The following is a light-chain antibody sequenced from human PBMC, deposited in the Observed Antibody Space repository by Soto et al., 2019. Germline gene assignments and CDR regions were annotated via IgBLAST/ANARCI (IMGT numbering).Light chain of an antibody. CDR2: EVN. V-gene: IGLV2-8*01. Sequence: QSALTQPPSASGSPGQSVTISCTGTSSVYVSWYQQHPVKAPKLIIYEVNKRPSGVPDRFSGSKSGNTASLTVSGLQAEDEDDYYCSSHAGNNDFVFGTGTKVTV. CDR1: SSVY. CDR3: SSHAGNNDFV. J-gene: IGLJ1*01.